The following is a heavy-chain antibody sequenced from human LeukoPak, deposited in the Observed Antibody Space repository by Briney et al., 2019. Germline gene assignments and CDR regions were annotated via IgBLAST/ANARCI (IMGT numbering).Heavy chain of an antibody. V-gene: IGHV4-59*08. Sequence: SETLSLTCTVSGGSISSYYWSWIRQPPGKGLEWIGYIYYSGSTNYNPSLKSRVTISVDTSKNQFSLKLSSVTAADTAVYYCARHRLGPCGDYVYWGQGTLVTVSS. CDR3: ARHRLGPCGDYVY. CDR1: GGSISSYY. D-gene: IGHD4-17*01. CDR2: IYYSGST. J-gene: IGHJ4*02.